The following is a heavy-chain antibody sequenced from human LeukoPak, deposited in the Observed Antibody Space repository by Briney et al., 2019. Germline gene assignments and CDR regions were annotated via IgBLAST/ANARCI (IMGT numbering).Heavy chain of an antibody. D-gene: IGHD6-13*01. V-gene: IGHV3-53*01. CDR2: IYSGGST. CDR3: GKGIAAAGRVGVDY. Sequence: GGSLRLSCAASGFIFSSYWMHWVRQAPGKGLEWVSVIYSGGSTYYADSVKGRFTISRDNSKNTLYLQMNSLRAEDTAVYYCGKGIAAAGRVGVDYWGQGTLVTVSS. J-gene: IGHJ4*02. CDR1: GFIFSSYW.